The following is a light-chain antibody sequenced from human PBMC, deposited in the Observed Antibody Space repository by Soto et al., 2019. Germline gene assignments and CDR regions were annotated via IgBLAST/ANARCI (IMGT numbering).Light chain of an antibody. CDR3: SSFTSSSTHV. J-gene: IGLJ1*01. V-gene: IGLV2-18*02. CDR1: SSDVGSYNR. CDR2: DVS. Sequence: QSALPQPPSVSGSPGQSVTLSCTGTSSDVGSYNRVSWYQQPPGTAPKLMIYDVSNRPSGVPDRFSGSKSGNTASLTITGLQAEDAADYYCSSFTSSSTHVFGTGTKVTVL.